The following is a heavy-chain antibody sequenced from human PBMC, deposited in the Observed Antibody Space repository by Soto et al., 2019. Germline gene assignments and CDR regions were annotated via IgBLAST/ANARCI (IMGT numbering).Heavy chain of an antibody. CDR1: GGSISSGGYS. J-gene: IGHJ6*02. Sequence: TLSLTCAVSGGSISSGGYSWGWIRQPPGKGLEWIGYIYHSGSTYYNPSLKSRVTISVDRSKNQFSPKLSSVTAADTAVYYCASHSSVYYYYGMDVWGQGNTVTVSS. V-gene: IGHV4-30-2*01. CDR2: IYHSGST. CDR3: ASHSSVYYYYGMDV. D-gene: IGHD6-13*01.